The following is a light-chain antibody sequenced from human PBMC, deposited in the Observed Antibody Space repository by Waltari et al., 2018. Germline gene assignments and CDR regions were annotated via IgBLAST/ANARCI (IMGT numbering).Light chain of an antibody. CDR3: CSYAGTTIYVL. Sequence: QSALTQPASVSGSPGPSIPIYCTATSRAIGTYTLVSWYQRQSGKPPKLMIYEVTKRPSGVSDRFSGSKSGNTASLTISGLQAEDEADYYCCSYAGTTIYVLFGGGTKLTVL. J-gene: IGLJ2*01. V-gene: IGLV2-23*02. CDR2: EVT. CDR1: SRAIGTYTL.